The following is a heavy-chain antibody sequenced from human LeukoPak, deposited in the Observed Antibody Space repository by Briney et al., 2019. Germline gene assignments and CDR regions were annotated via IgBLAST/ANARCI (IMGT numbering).Heavy chain of an antibody. CDR1: GYTFTGQF. D-gene: IGHD6-19*01. CDR2: INPNNGAT. Sequence: ASVKVSCKASGYTFTGQFMHWVRLAPGQGLEWMGWINPNNGATIYAQNFQGRVTMSRDTSISTAYLEMGRLRSNDTAIYYCATEGVPRRVREPHRRNRSAWYGAFAIWGQGSMVTVSS. CDR3: ATEGVPRRVREPHRRNRSAWYGAFAI. J-gene: IGHJ3*02. V-gene: IGHV1-2*02.